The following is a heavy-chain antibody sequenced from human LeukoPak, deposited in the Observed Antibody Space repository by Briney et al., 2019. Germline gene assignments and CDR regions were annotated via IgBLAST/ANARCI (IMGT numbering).Heavy chain of an antibody. D-gene: IGHD1-1*01. CDR1: GFTFSSYA. V-gene: IGHV3-23*01. CDR3: TSPFRTSRTTSPRDY. J-gene: IGHJ4*02. Sequence: GGSLRLSCAASGFTFSSYAMSWVRQAPGKGLEWVSAISGSGGSTYYADSVKGRFTISRDNSKNTAYLQMNSLKTEDTAVYYCTSPFRTSRTTSPRDYWGQGTLVTVSS. CDR2: ISGSGGST.